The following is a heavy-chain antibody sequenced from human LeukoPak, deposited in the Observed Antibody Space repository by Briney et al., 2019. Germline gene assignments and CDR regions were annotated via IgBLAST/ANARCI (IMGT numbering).Heavy chain of an antibody. Sequence: SETLSLTCTVSGGSISSYYWGWIRQPPGKGLEWIGSIYYSGSTYYNPSLKSRVTISVDTSKNQFSLKLSSVTAADTAVYYCATGSDEYDPRLVDYWGQGTLVTVSS. D-gene: IGHD3-10*01. CDR3: ATGSDEYDPRLVDY. V-gene: IGHV4-39*07. CDR1: GGSISSYY. J-gene: IGHJ4*02. CDR2: IYYSGST.